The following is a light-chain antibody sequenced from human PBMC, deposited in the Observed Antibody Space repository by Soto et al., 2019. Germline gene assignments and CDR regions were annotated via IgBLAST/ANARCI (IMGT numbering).Light chain of an antibody. Sequence: QAVVTQEPSLTVSPGGTVTLTCGSSTGAVTSGHYPYWFQQKPGQAPRTLIYDTSNKHSWTPARFSGSLLGGKAALTLSGAQPEDEAEYYCWLSYSGAQGVFGGGTKLTVL. J-gene: IGLJ2*01. CDR1: TGAVTSGHY. V-gene: IGLV7-46*01. CDR3: WLSYSGAQGV. CDR2: DTS.